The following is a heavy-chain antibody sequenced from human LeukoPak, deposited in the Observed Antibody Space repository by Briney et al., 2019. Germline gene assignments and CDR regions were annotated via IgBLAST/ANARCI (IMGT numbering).Heavy chain of an antibody. CDR1: GFTFYSYG. Sequence: GGSLRLSCVASGFTFYSYGMNWVRQAPGKGLEWVSGINRSGDSTSYADSVKGRFTISRDNSKNTLYLQMNSLRAEDTAVYYCVKDDNSGWFPPLDFWGQGTLVTVSS. J-gene: IGHJ4*02. V-gene: IGHV3-23*01. D-gene: IGHD6-19*01. CDR3: VKDDNSGWFPPLDF. CDR2: INRSGDST.